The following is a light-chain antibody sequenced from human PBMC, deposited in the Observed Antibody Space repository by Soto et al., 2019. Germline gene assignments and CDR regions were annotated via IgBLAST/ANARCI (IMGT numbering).Light chain of an antibody. CDR2: GAS. J-gene: IGKJ1*01. CDR1: QSVSSSY. V-gene: IGKV3-20*01. CDR3: QQYGSSPGT. Sequence: EIVLTQSPGTLSLSPGERATLSCRASQSVSSSYLAWYQQKPGQAPRLLIYGASSRATGIPDRFSGSGSGPDFTLTISRLGPEDFAVYYGQQYGSSPGTFGQGTKVEIK.